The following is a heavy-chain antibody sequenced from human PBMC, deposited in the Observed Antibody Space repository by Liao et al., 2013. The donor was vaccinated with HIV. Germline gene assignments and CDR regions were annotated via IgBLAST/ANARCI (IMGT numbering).Heavy chain of an antibody. CDR1: GGSISSGGYS. V-gene: IGHV4-30-2*01. CDR2: IYHSGST. Sequence: QLQLQESGSGLVKPSQTLSLTCAVSGGSISSGGYSWSWIRQPPGKGLEWIGYIYHSGSTYYNPSLKSRVTISVDTSKNQFSLKLSSVTAADTAVYYCARENCGGDCYYVLRFQWYFDLWGRGTLVTVSS. CDR3: ARENCGGDCYYVLRFQWYFDL. J-gene: IGHJ2*01. D-gene: IGHD2-21*01.